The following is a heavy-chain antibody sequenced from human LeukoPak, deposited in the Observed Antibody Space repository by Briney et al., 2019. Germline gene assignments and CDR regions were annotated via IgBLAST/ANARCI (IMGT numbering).Heavy chain of an antibody. CDR2: ITSRSSYK. CDR3: GRDYEERTTDY. Sequence: GGSLRLSCEASGFTFSTYSMNWVRQAPGKGLEWVSSITSRSSYKYYADSVKGRFTISRDDAKNSLYLQMNSLRVEDTAVYYCGRDYEERTTDYWGQGTLATVSS. V-gene: IGHV3-21*01. D-gene: IGHD3-16*01. CDR1: GFTFSTYS. J-gene: IGHJ4*02.